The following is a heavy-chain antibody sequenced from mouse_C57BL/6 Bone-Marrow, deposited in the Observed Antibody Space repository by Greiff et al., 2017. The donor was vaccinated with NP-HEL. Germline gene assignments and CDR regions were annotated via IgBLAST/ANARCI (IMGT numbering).Heavy chain of an antibody. Sequence: EVKLVESGGDLVKPGGSLKLSCAASGFTFSSYGMSWVRQTPDKRLEWVATISSGGSYTYYLDSVKGRFTISRDNAKNTLYLQMSSLKSEDTAMYYCARGGQLRFPFAYWGQGTLVTVSA. D-gene: IGHD3-2*02. CDR3: ARGGQLRFPFAY. V-gene: IGHV5-6*01. CDR2: ISSGGSYT. CDR1: GFTFSSYG. J-gene: IGHJ3*01.